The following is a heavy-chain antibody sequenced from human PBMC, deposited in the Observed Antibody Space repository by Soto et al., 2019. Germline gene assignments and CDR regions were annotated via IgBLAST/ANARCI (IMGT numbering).Heavy chain of an antibody. V-gene: IGHV3-23*01. CDR1: GFIFSNFA. Sequence: EVQLWESGGGLAQPGGSLRLSCVASGFIFSNFAMSWVRQAPGQGLDWVSSVSNSGRNTYYADSVQGRFTISRDNSKNTLYLELNSLRAEDTAIYYCANHRGYLVTQYFFDYLGQGTLVTVSS. D-gene: IGHD3-22*01. J-gene: IGHJ4*02. CDR2: VSNSGRNT. CDR3: ANHRGYLVTQYFFDY.